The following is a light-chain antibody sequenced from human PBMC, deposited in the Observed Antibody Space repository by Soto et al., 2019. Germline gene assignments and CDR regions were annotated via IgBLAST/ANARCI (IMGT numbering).Light chain of an antibody. CDR1: QSVYSN. CDR2: GAS. CDR3: QQHQNRPLT. Sequence: ETVMTQSPATLSVSPGERATLSCRASQSVYSNLAWYQQKPGQAPRLLIYGASTRATGLPARFSGSGSGTEFTLTISSLQSEDFAVYYCQQHQNRPLTFGGGTKVEIK. V-gene: IGKV3-15*01. J-gene: IGKJ4*01.